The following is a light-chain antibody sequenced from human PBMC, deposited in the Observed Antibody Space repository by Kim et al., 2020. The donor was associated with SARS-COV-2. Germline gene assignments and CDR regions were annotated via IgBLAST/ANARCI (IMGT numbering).Light chain of an antibody. Sequence: DIQMTQSPSSLSASVGDRVTIACRASQSITSYLNWYQQKPGEAPKLLIYASSSLQNRVPSRFSGSGSGTNFTHTINNLQPEDFATYYCQQSHTTPLLTFGGGTKVDIK. CDR3: QQSHTTPLLT. CDR1: QSITSY. CDR2: ASS. J-gene: IGKJ4*01. V-gene: IGKV1-39*01.